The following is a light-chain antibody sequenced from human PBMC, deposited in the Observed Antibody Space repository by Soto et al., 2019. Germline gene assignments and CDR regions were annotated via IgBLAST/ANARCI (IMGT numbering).Light chain of an antibody. CDR2: DVS. CDR3: CSYAGSYTWV. CDR1: SSDVGGYNY. J-gene: IGLJ3*02. Sequence: QSVLTQPRSVSGSPGQSVTISCTGTSSDVGGYNYVSWYQQHPGKAPKLMFYDVSERPSGVPDRFSGSKSGNTASLTISGLQAEDEADYYCCSYAGSYTWVCGGGTKVTVL. V-gene: IGLV2-11*01.